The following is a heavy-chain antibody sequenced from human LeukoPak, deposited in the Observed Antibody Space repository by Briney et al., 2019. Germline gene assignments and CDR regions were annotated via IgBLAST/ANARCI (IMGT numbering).Heavy chain of an antibody. CDR1: GYSISSGYY. D-gene: IGHD3-22*01. CDR3: ARPPLSGYIFWFDP. J-gene: IGHJ5*02. CDR2: IYHSGST. V-gene: IGHV4-38-2*01. Sequence: SETLSLTCAVSGYSISSGYYWGWIRQSPGKGLEWIGSIYHSGSTYYNPSLKSRVTISVDTSKNQFSLKLSSVTAADTAVYYCARPPLSGYIFWFDPWGQGTLVTVSS.